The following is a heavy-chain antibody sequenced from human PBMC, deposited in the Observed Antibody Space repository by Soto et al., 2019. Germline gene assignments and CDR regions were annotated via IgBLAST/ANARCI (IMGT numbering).Heavy chain of an antibody. Sequence: QVQLVESGGGVVQPGRSLRLSCAASGFTFSSYGMHWVRQAPGKGLEWVAVISSDGSNKFYADSVKGRFTISRDNSKHTVYLQMNSLRAEDTAVYYCAKDRYSSGWYFDYWGQGTLVTVSS. V-gene: IGHV3-30*18. CDR1: GFTFSSYG. CDR3: AKDRYSSGWYFDY. D-gene: IGHD6-19*01. CDR2: ISSDGSNK. J-gene: IGHJ4*02.